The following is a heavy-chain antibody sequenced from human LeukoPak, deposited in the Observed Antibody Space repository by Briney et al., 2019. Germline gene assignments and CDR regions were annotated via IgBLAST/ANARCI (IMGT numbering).Heavy chain of an antibody. J-gene: IGHJ6*02. V-gene: IGHV1-18*01. Sequence: ASVKVSCKASGYTFTSYGISWVRQAPGQGLEWMGWISAYNGNTNYAQKLQGRVTMTTDTSTSTAYMELGSLRSDDTAVYYCARPLYCSSTSCYTGGGMDVWGQGTTVTVSS. CDR1: GYTFTSYG. CDR2: ISAYNGNT. D-gene: IGHD2-2*02. CDR3: ARPLYCSSTSCYTGGGMDV.